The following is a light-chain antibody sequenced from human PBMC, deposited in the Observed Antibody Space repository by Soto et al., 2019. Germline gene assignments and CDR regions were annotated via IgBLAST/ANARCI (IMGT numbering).Light chain of an antibody. CDR3: GTWDSTLNVWV. CDR2: DNY. Sequence: QSVLTQPPSVSAAPGQTVTISCSGSSSNVGHESVSWYQSLPGTAPKLLIYDNYKRPSGIPDRFSGSKSGTSATLGITGLQTGDEADYYCGTWDSTLNVWVFGGGTKLT. CDR1: SSNVGHES. J-gene: IGLJ3*02. V-gene: IGLV1-51*01.